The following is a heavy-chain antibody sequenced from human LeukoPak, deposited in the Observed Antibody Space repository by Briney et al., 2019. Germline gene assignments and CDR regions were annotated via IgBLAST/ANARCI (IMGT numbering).Heavy chain of an antibody. CDR1: GFTFSGYW. J-gene: IGHJ3*02. D-gene: IGHD6-13*01. V-gene: IGHV3-7*01. CDR3: APLNWVYPDGFDI. Sequence: GESLRLSCAASGFTFSGYWMSWVRQAPGKGLEWGASIKDDGSEKYYMDSVKGRLTISRDNAKNSMSLQMNSLRAKDTAVYYCAPLNWVYPDGFDIWGQGTMVTVSS. CDR2: IKDDGSEK.